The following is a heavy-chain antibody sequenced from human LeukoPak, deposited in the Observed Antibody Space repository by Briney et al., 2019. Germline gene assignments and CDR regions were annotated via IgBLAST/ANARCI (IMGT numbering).Heavy chain of an antibody. Sequence: EASVKVSCKASGYTFTSYGISWVRQAPGQGLEWMGWINPNSGGTNYAQKFQGRVTMTRDTSISTAYMELSRLRSDDTAVYYCARDVLSDTYYYDSSGYYHRPLFDYWGQGTLVTVSS. CDR1: GYTFTSYG. D-gene: IGHD3-22*01. CDR3: ARDVLSDTYYYDSSGYYHRPLFDY. CDR2: INPNSGGT. V-gene: IGHV1-2*02. J-gene: IGHJ4*02.